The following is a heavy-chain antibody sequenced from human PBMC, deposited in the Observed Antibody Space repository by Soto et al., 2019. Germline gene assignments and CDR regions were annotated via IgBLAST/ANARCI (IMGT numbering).Heavy chain of an antibody. J-gene: IGHJ1*01. D-gene: IGHD2-21*02. CDR3: AKDVIVVVTATHGYFQH. CDR1: GFTFSSYG. Sequence: LRLSCAASGFTFSSYGMHWVRQAPGKGLEWVAVISYDGSNKYYADSVKGRFTISRDNSKNTLYLQMNSLRAEDTAVYYCAKDVIVVVTATHGYFQHWGQGTLVTVSS. CDR2: ISYDGSNK. V-gene: IGHV3-30*18.